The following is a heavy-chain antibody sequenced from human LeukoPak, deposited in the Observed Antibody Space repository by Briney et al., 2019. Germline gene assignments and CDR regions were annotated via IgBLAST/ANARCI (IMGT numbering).Heavy chain of an antibody. CDR1: GFSFSDSY. V-gene: IGHV3-11*04. J-gene: IGHJ5*02. Sequence: GGSLRLSCAASGFSFSDSYMSWIRQAPGRGLEYISYITPSGDYMSYTDSVKGRFTFSRDNAKNTLYLQIGSLRADDTAVYYCTRMSREAPGLPDLWGQGTLVTVSS. CDR3: TRMSREAPGLPDL. D-gene: IGHD5-24*01. CDR2: ITPSGDYM.